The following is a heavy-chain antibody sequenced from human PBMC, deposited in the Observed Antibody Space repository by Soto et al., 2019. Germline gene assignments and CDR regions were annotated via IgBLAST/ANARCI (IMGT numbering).Heavy chain of an antibody. CDR2: IYYSGST. Sequence: SETLSLTCTVSVGSISSTSYYWGWILQPPGKGLEWIGSIYYSGSTNYNPSLKSRVTISVDTSKNQFSLKLSSVTAADTAVYYCARNPYCSSTSCYGYWFDSWGQGTLVTVSS. V-gene: IGHV4-39*01. CDR3: ARNPYCSSTSCYGYWFDS. J-gene: IGHJ5*01. CDR1: VGSISSTSYY. D-gene: IGHD2-2*01.